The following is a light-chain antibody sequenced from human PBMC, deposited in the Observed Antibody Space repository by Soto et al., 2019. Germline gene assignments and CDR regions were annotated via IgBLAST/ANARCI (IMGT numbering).Light chain of an antibody. Sequence: EIPMTQSASTLSASVGDGVTIXCRASQGISTRFYWYQQRPGQAPKLLTYAASSLQSGGPPRFSGSGSATAFTRTISNLQPEDFATYYGQQANSFPISFGQGTRLEIK. CDR2: AAS. V-gene: IGKV1-12*01. CDR1: QGISTR. J-gene: IGKJ5*01. CDR3: QQANSFPIS.